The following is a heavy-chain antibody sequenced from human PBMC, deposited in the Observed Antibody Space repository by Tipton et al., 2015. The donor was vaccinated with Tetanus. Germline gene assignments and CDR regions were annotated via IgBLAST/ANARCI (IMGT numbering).Heavy chain of an antibody. D-gene: IGHD3-3*01. J-gene: IGHJ4*02. CDR2: IYQTGTT. CDR1: GASFSSGDYY. V-gene: IGHV4-30-4*01. Sequence: TLSLTCTVSGASFSSGDYYWSWTRKPPGKDLEWIGYIYQTGTTYYNPSLKGRVTISMDRSNTQFSLRLDSLTAADTAVYYCARESITIFGVVSIDYWGQGTLVTVSS. CDR3: ARESITIFGVVSIDY.